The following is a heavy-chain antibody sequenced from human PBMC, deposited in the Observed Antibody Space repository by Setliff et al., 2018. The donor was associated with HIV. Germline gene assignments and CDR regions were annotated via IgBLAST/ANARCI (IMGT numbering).Heavy chain of an antibody. CDR1: GIIVSANH. CDR2: MYVNGDI. D-gene: IGHD3-10*01. V-gene: IGHV3-66*03. CDR3: AREGYASGTLGDLDY. Sequence: PGGSLRLSCEASGIIVSANHMSWVRQAPGKGLEWVSIMYVNGDIYYADSVKGRFAISRDNSKNTLYLQMKSLETEDSALYYCAREGYASGTLGDLDYWGQGTLVTVSS. J-gene: IGHJ4*02.